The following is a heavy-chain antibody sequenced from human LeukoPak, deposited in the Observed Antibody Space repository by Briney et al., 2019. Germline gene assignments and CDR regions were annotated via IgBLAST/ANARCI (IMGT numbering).Heavy chain of an antibody. J-gene: IGHJ4*02. CDR2: INHSGST. CDR3: ARGTSSWYSACFDF. Sequence: PSETLSLTCAVYGGSFSGYYWSWIRQPPGKGLEWIGEINHSGSTNYNPSLKSRVTISVDTSKNQFSLNLSSVTAADTAMYYCARGTSSWYSACFDFWGQGTLVTVSS. V-gene: IGHV4-34*01. CDR1: GGSFSGYY. D-gene: IGHD6-13*01.